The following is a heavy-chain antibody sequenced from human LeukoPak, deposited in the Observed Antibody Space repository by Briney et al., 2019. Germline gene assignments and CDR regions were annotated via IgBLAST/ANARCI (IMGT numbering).Heavy chain of an antibody. CDR2: INHSGST. J-gene: IGHJ4*02. D-gene: IGHD3-10*01. Sequence: SETLSLTCAVYGGSFSGYYWSWIRQPPGKGLEWIGEINHSGSTNYNPSLKSRVTISVDTSKNQFSLEPNSVTAADTAVYYCARGSRFGELDYWGQGTLVTVSS. CDR1: GGSFSGYY. CDR3: ARGSRFGELDY. V-gene: IGHV4-34*01.